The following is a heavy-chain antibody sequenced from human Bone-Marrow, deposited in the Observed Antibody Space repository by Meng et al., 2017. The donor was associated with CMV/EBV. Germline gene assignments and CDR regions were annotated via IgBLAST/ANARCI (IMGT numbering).Heavy chain of an antibody. CDR2: ISSSSSYI. CDR1: GFTFSSYS. J-gene: IGHJ6*02. CDR3: ARDGAATYGMDV. V-gene: IGHV3-21*04. Sequence: GESLKISCAASGFTFSSYSMNWVRQAPGKGLEWVSSISSSSSYIYYADSLKGRFTISRDNSKNTLYLQMNSLRAEDTAVYYCARDGAATYGMDVWGQGTTVTVSS. D-gene: IGHD6-13*01.